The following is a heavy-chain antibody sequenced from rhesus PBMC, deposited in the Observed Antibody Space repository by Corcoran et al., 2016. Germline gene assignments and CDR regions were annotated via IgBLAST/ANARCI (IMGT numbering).Heavy chain of an antibody. CDR3: ARVLTIFGVVDAFDF. CDR2: IYWDDDK. D-gene: IGHD3-3*01. V-gene: IGHV2S1*01. CDR1: GFSLSTSGMG. J-gene: IGHJ3*01. Sequence: QVTLKESGPALVKPTQTLTLTFTFSGFSLSTSGMGVGWLRPPPGKALEGLASIYWDDDKYYSTSLKSRLTISKDTSKNQVVLTMTNMDPVDTATYYCARVLTIFGVVDAFDFWGQGLRVTVSS.